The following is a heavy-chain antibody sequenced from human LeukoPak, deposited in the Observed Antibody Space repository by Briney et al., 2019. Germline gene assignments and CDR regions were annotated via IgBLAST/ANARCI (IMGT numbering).Heavy chain of an antibody. D-gene: IGHD3-22*01. J-gene: IGHJ6*03. CDR2: INHSGST. Sequence: PSETLSLTCVVYGGSFSGYYWNWIRQPPGKGLEWIGEINHSGSTNYNPSLKSRVTISVDTSKNQFSLKLSSMTAADTAVYYCARGLGRYYYDSSGFYYYYYMDVWGKGTTVTVSS. CDR1: GGSFSGYY. CDR3: ARGLGRYYYDSSGFYYYYYMDV. V-gene: IGHV4-34*01.